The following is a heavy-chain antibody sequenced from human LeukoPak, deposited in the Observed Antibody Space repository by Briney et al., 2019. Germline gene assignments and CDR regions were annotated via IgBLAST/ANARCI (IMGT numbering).Heavy chain of an antibody. Sequence: ASVKVSCKASGYTFTSYGISWVRQAPGLGLEWMGWTNPNSGGTHYAQKFQGRVTMTRDTSINTAYMELSRLRSDDTAVYYCARVLLWFGELYYYMDVWGKGTTVTISS. CDR1: GYTFTSYG. CDR3: ARVLLWFGELYYYMDV. J-gene: IGHJ6*03. D-gene: IGHD3-10*01. CDR2: TNPNSGGT. V-gene: IGHV1-2*02.